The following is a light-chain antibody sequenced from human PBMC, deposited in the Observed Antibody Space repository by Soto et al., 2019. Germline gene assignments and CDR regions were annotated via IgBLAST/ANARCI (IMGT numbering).Light chain of an antibody. CDR2: AAS. CDR1: QSISSN. J-gene: IGKJ4*01. CDR3: QQSYSTPLT. Sequence: DIQMTQSPSSLSASVGDRVTITCRASQSISSNLIWYQQKPGKAPKLLIYAASSLQSGVPSRFTGSGSGTDFTLTISSLQPEDFATYYCQQSYSTPLTFGGGTKVEIK. V-gene: IGKV1-39*01.